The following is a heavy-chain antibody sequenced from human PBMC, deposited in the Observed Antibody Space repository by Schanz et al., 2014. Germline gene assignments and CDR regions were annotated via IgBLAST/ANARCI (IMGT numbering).Heavy chain of an antibody. J-gene: IGHJ4*02. Sequence: EVQLVESGGGLVQPGGSLRLSCAASGFSVGNKYMNWVRQAPGKGLEWVSFIYIGGNTYYADSVKGRFTISRDNTKNTMYRQMSSRRAETAAVYCWAGGGPQYYIDDWGQGTLVTVSS. CDR2: IYIGGNT. CDR3: AGGGPQYYIDD. CDR1: GFSVGNKY. D-gene: IGHD3-16*01. V-gene: IGHV3-66*01.